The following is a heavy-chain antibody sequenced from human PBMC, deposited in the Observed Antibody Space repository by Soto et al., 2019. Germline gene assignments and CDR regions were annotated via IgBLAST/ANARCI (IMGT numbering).Heavy chain of an antibody. D-gene: IGHD4-17*01. Sequence: GVSLRLSCAASGFTFSNAWMSWVRQAPGKGLEWVGRIKSKTDGGTTDYAAPVKGRFTISRDDSKNTLYLQMNSLKTEDTAVYYCTDHDDYGDYFDYWGKGTLVTVSS. CDR3: TDHDDYGDYFDY. J-gene: IGHJ4*02. V-gene: IGHV3-15*01. CDR1: GFTFSNAW. CDR2: IKSKTDGGTT.